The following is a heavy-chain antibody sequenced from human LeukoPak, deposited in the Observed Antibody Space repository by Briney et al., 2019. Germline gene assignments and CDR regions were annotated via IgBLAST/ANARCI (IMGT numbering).Heavy chain of an antibody. D-gene: IGHD2-15*01. V-gene: IGHV4-39*01. Sequence: SETLSLTCTVSGGSVSNSNYYCGWVRQPPGRGREWIASIYYSGSTYYNPSLKSRVTISVDTSKNQFSLKLSSVTAADTAVYYCARQRGYCSGGSCYGMFDYWGQGTLVTVSS. CDR3: ARQRGYCSGGSCYGMFDY. CDR2: IYYSGST. J-gene: IGHJ4*02. CDR1: GGSVSNSNYY.